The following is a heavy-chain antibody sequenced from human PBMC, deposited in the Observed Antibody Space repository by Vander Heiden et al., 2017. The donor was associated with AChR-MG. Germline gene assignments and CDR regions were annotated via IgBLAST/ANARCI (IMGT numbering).Heavy chain of an antibody. CDR1: GFPFNNAW. J-gene: IGHJ4*02. CDR2: IKSKTDGGTT. CDR3: TTEAYFWSGYYG. Sequence: EVQLAESGGGLVTPGGSLRLPCAASGFPFNNAWMSWVRQAPGKGLEWVGRIKSKTDGGTTDYAAPVKGRFTISRDDSKSTLYLQMNSLKTEDTAVYYCTTEAYFWSGYYGWGQGTLVTVSS. V-gene: IGHV3-15*01. D-gene: IGHD3-3*01.